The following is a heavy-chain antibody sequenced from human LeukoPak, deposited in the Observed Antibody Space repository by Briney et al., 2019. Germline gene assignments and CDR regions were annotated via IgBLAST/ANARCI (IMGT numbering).Heavy chain of an antibody. V-gene: IGHV1-46*01. CDR2: INPSGGST. CDR1: GYTSTSYY. J-gene: IGHJ4*02. Sequence: ASVKVSCKASGYTSTSYYMHWVRQAPGQGLEWMGIINPSGGSTKYAQKFQGRFTMTRDTSTSTVYMEVSSLTSEDTAVYYCAREGTYDSSGYYIDYWGQGTLVTVSS. D-gene: IGHD3-22*01. CDR3: AREGTYDSSGYYIDY.